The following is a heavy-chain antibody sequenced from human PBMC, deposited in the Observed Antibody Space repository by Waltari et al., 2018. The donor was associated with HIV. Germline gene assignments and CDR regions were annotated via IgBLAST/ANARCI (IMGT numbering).Heavy chain of an antibody. CDR1: GFTFSTYW. V-gene: IGHV3-7*01. J-gene: IGHJ3*02. CDR3: ARMIVVVVAATGAFES. Sequence: EVQLVESGGGLVQPGGSLRLSCAASGFTFSTYWMSWVRKAPGKGREGVANIKQDGSEKYDVDSVKGRFTISRDNAKNSLYLQMNSLRAEDTAVYYCARMIVVVVAATGAFESWGQGTMVTVSS. CDR2: IKQDGSEK. D-gene: IGHD2-15*01.